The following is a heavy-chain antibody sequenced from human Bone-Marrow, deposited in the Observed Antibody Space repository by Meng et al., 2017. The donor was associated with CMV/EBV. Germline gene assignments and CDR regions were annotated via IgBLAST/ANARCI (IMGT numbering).Heavy chain of an antibody. V-gene: IGHV3-7*01. CDR1: GFTFSSYW. CDR2: IKQDGSEK. Sequence: GGSLRLSCAASGFTFSSYWMSWVRQAPGKGLEWVANIKQDGSEKYYVDSAKGRFTISRDNAKNSLYLQMNSLRAEDTAVYYCAKDPATPLEYDFWSGYFYYYYGMDVWGQGTTVTVSS. CDR3: AKDPATPLEYDFWSGYFYYYYGMDV. D-gene: IGHD3-3*01. J-gene: IGHJ6*02.